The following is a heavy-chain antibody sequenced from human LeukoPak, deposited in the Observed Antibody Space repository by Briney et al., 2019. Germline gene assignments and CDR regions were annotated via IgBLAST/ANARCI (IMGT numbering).Heavy chain of an antibody. CDR2: ITGSGGNT. CDR3: AKWGDYDVLTGYYVSDY. V-gene: IGHV3-23*01. D-gene: IGHD3-9*01. Sequence: GASLRLSCAASGFTFSNYAMSWVRQAPGKGLEWVSAITGSGGNTYYADSVKGRFTISRDDSKNTVFLQMNSLRAEDTAVYYCAKWGDYDVLTGYYVSDYWGQGTLVTVSS. CDR1: GFTFSNYA. J-gene: IGHJ4*02.